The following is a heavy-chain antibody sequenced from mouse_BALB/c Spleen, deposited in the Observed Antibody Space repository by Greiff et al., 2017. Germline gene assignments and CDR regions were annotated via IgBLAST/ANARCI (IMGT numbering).Heavy chain of an antibody. D-gene: IGHD1-1*01. J-gene: IGHJ4*01. CDR1: GYAFTNYL. Sequence: QVQLQQSGAELVRPGTSVKVSCKASGYAFTNYLIEWVKQRPGQGLEWIGVINPGSGGTNYNEKFKGKATLTADKSSSTAYMQLSSLTSDDTAVYYCARTPYYGSDYYAMDYWGQGTSVTVSS. V-gene: IGHV1-54*01. CDR2: INPGSGGT. CDR3: ARTPYYGSDYYAMDY.